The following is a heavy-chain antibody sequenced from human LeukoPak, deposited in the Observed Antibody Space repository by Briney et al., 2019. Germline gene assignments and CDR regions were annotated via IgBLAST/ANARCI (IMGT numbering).Heavy chain of an antibody. V-gene: IGHV4-38-2*02. CDR2: IYHSGST. CDR1: GGSISYYY. J-gene: IGHJ6*03. D-gene: IGHD3-9*01. Sequence: SETVSLTCTVSGGSISYYYWSWIRQPPGKGLEWIGSIYHSGSTYYNPSLKSRVTISVDTSKNQFSLKLSSVTAADTAVYYCARDGDILTGGYYYMDVWGKGTTVTVSS. CDR3: ARDGDILTGGYYYMDV.